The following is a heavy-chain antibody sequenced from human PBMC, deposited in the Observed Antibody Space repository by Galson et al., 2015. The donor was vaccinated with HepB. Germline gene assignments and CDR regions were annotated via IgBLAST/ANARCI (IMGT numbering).Heavy chain of an antibody. CDR2: FDPEDGET. V-gene: IGHV1-24*01. CDR1: GYTLTELS. Sequence: SVKVSCKVSGYTLTELSMHWVRQAPGKGLEWMGGFDPEDGETIYAQKFQGRVTMTEDTSTDTAYMELSSLISEDTAVYYCATGGITGTTYYYYYAMDVWGQGTTVTVSS. D-gene: IGHD1-14*01. CDR3: ATGGITGTTYYYYYAMDV. J-gene: IGHJ6*02.